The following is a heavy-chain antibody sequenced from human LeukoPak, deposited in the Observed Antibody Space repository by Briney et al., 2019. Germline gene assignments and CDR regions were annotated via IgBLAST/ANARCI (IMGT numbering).Heavy chain of an antibody. CDR1: GFTFSSYW. V-gene: IGHV3-74*01. Sequence: GGSLRLSCAASGFTFSSYWMHWVRQAPGKGLVWVSRINSDGSSTSYADSVKGRFTISRDNAKNTLYLQMNSLRAEDTAVYYCATYSSLNRREFQYWGQGTLLTVSS. CDR2: INSDGSST. J-gene: IGHJ1*01. D-gene: IGHD3-22*01. CDR3: ATYSSLNRREFQY.